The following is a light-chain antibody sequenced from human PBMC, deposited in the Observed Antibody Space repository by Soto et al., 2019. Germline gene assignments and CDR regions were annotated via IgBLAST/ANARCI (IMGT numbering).Light chain of an antibody. CDR2: YND. CDR3: QSYDISLSSST. J-gene: IGLJ2*01. V-gene: IGLV1-40*01. Sequence: QSALTQPPSVSGAPGQRVTISCTGSSSNIGARQDVQWYQQLPGRAPKLLIYYNDNRPSGVPDRFSASKSGTSASLTITGLQPEDEADYYCQSYDISLSSSTFGGGTQLT. CDR1: SSNIGARQD.